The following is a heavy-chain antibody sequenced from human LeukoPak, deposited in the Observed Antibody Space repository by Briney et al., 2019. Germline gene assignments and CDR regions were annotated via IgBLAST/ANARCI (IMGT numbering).Heavy chain of an antibody. D-gene: IGHD3-10*01. J-gene: IGHJ1*01. Sequence: SETLSPTCAVYGGSFSGYYWSWIRQPPGTGLEWIGEINHSGSTNYNPSLKSRVTISVDTSKNQFSLKLSSVTAADTAVYYCARGNHYYPFQHWGQGTLVTVSS. CDR3: ARGNHYYPFQH. CDR1: GGSFSGYY. V-gene: IGHV4-34*01. CDR2: INHSGST.